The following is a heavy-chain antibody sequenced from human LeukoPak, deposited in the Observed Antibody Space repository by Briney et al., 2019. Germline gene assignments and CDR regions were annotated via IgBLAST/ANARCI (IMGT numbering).Heavy chain of an antibody. J-gene: IGHJ3*02. Sequence: SETLSLTCTVSGGSISSYYWSWIRQPAGKGLEWIGRIYTSGSTNYNPSLKSRATMSVDTSKNQFTLKLSSVTAADTAVYNCARLGGLGYCDSTTCNEPFDIWGEGTMVTVSS. D-gene: IGHD2-2*01. CDR1: GGSISSYY. CDR2: IYTSGST. CDR3: ARLGGLGYCDSTTCNEPFDI. V-gene: IGHV4-4*07.